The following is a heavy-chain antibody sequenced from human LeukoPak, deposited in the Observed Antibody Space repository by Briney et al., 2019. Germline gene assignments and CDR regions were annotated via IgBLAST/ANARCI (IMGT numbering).Heavy chain of an antibody. CDR1: DGSISRYY. V-gene: IGHV4-59*01. CDR3: ARGDFWSGAPTD. D-gene: IGHD3-3*01. Sequence: SETLSLTCTVSDGSISRYYWSWIRQPPGTGLEWIGYIYYTGRADYNPSLKSRVSMSVDTSKNQFSLRVNSMTAADTAVYYCARGDFWSGAPTDWGQGTLVTVSS. J-gene: IGHJ4*02. CDR2: IYYTGRA.